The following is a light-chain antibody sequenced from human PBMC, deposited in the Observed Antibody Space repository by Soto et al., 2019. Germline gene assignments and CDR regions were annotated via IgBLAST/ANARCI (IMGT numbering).Light chain of an antibody. CDR1: QGIRND. J-gene: IGKJ1*01. CDR2: AAS. V-gene: IGKV1-17*01. CDR3: LQHSTYPLT. Sequence: DIQMTQFPSSLYATVGDRVTITCRASQGIRNDLGWYQQKPGKAPKRLIYAASSLQSGVPSRFSGSGSGTEFTLAISSLQSDDSATFYCLQHSTYPLTFGQGTKVEIK.